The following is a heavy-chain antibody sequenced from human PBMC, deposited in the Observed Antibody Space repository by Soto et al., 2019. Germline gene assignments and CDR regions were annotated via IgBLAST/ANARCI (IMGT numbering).Heavy chain of an antibody. Sequence: SETLSLTCAVSGGSISSSNWWSWVRQPPGKGLEWIGEIYHSGSTNYNPSLKSRVTISVDKSKNQFSLKLSSVTAADTAVYYCARDGFRNYDYVWGSYRPHNYYYYGMDVWGQGTTVTVSS. J-gene: IGHJ6*02. D-gene: IGHD3-16*02. CDR3: ARDGFRNYDYVWGSYRPHNYYYYGMDV. CDR2: IYHSGST. V-gene: IGHV4-4*02. CDR1: GGSISSSNW.